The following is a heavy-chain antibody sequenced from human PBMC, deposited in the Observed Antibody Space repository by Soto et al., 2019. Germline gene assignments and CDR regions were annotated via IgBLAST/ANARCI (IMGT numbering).Heavy chain of an antibody. CDR3: ARTVYNWNDGIWFDP. J-gene: IGHJ5*02. CDR2: IYYSGST. D-gene: IGHD1-20*01. Sequence: PSETLSLTCTVSGGSISSYYWSWIRQPPGKGLEWIGYIYYSGSTNYNPSLKSRVTISVDTSKNQFSLKLSSVTAADTAVYYCARTVYNWNDGIWFDPWGQGTLVTVSS. CDR1: GGSISSYY. V-gene: IGHV4-59*01.